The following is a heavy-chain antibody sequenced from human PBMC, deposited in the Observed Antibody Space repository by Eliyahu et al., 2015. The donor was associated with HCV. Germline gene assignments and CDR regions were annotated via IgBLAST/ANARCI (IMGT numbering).Heavy chain of an antibody. CDR3: VREHYEAFDY. CDR2: ITGNSHYI. CDR1: GFXFSIYT. V-gene: IGHV3-21*01. Sequence: EVQLVXSGGGLVKPGGSLRLXCAASGFXFSIYTMNWVRQAXGKGLEWISSITGNSHYIFYADSLRGRFTVSRDNAKNSLYLQLNSLRVEDTAVYYCVREHYEAFDYWGQGTLVTVSS. D-gene: IGHD4-17*01. J-gene: IGHJ4*02.